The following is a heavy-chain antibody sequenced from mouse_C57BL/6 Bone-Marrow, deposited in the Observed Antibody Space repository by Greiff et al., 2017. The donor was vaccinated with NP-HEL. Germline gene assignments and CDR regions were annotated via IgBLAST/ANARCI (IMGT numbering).Heavy chain of an antibody. Sequence: QVQLQQPGAELVKPGASVKLSCKASGYTFTSYWMHWVKQRPGQGLEWIGMIHPNSGSTNYNEKFKSKATLTVHKSSSTAYMQLSSLTSEDSAVYYCARTIYYGNYDAMDYWGQGTSVTVSS. J-gene: IGHJ4*01. CDR3: ARTIYYGNYDAMDY. D-gene: IGHD2-1*01. CDR2: IHPNSGST. V-gene: IGHV1-64*01. CDR1: GYTFTSYW.